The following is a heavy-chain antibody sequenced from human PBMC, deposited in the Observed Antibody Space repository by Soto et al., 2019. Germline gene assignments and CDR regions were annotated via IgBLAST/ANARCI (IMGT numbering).Heavy chain of an antibody. CDR1: GFTFTRYS. J-gene: IGHJ4*02. V-gene: IGHV3-21*06. CDR3: ARECEDLTSNFDY. Sequence: SLRHSCAASGFTFTRYSMNWVRQAPGKGLEWVSSISSTTNYIYYGDSMKGGFNISRDNAKNSLYLEMNSLRAEDTAVYYCARECEDLTSNFDYWGQGTLVTVSS. CDR2: ISSTTNYI.